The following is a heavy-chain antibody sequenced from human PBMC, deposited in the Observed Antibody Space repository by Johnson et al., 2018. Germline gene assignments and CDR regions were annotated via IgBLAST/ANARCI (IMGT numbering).Heavy chain of an antibody. CDR3: GMGLIGSASSLLQY. Sequence: QVQLVQSGAEVKKPGASVKVSCKASGYTFTSHEISWVRQATGQGLERMGWMSPKNDHTGYGQKFQGRVTMTRNTSISTAYMELSSLRYEDTAGYYCGMGLIGSASSLLQYWGQGTPVTVSS. J-gene: IGHJ1*01. D-gene: IGHD2-2*01. CDR2: MSPKNDHT. V-gene: IGHV1-8*01. CDR1: GYTFTSHE.